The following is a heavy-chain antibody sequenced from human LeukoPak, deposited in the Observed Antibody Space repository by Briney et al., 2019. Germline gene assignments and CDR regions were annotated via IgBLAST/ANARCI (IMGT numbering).Heavy chain of an antibody. Sequence: GSLRLSCAASGFTFSSYGMHWVRQAPGKGLEWVAFIHYDGSVKYYADSVKGRFTVSRDDSKNTLYLHMNSLRAEDTAVYYCAKDRALGQAGYRSGGSKYYFDYWGQGTLVTVSS. J-gene: IGHJ4*02. V-gene: IGHV3-30*02. CDR3: AKDRALGQAGYRSGGSKYYFDY. CDR1: GFTFSSYG. D-gene: IGHD3-10*01. CDR2: IHYDGSVK.